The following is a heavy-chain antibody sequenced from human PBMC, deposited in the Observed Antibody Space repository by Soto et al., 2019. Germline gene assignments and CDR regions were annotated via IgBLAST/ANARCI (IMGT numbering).Heavy chain of an antibody. CDR1: GFTFSSYG. CDR3: ARDPNNSSSWSATPNYYYYGMDV. Sequence: HPGGSLRLSCAASGFTFSSYGMHWVRQAPGKGLEWVAVIWYDGSNKYYADSVKGRFTISRDNSKNTLYLQMNSLRAEDTAVYYCARDPNNSSSWSATPNYYYYGMDVWGQGTTVTVSS. V-gene: IGHV3-33*01. J-gene: IGHJ6*02. D-gene: IGHD6-13*01. CDR2: IWYDGSNK.